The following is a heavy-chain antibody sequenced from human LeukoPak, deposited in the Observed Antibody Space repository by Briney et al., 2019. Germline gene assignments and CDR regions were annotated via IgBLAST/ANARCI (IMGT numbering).Heavy chain of an antibody. CDR3: ATRPGDY. J-gene: IGHJ4*02. Sequence: PSETLSLTCTVSGDSVTTYYWSWIRQPPGKGLEWIGEINHSGSTNYNPSLKSRVTISVDTSKNQFTLKLSSVTAADTAVYYCATRPGDYWGQGTLVTVSS. V-gene: IGHV4-34*01. CDR2: INHSGST. D-gene: IGHD3-10*01. CDR1: GDSVTTYY.